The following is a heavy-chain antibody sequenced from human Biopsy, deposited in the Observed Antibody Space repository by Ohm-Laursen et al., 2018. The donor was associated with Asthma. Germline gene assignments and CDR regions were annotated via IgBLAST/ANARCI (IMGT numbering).Heavy chain of an antibody. V-gene: IGHV3-21*01. CDR1: GFNFSYYS. CDR3: ARPRWGPYGY. D-gene: IGHD4-17*01. J-gene: IGHJ6*02. CDR2: ISSGSDYI. Sequence: SLRLSCAASGFNFSYYSMIWVRQAPGTGLEWVAAISSGSDYIFYADSVKGRFTISRDNAKNSLYLQMNSLRDEDTAVYYCARPRWGPYGYWGQGTTVTVSS.